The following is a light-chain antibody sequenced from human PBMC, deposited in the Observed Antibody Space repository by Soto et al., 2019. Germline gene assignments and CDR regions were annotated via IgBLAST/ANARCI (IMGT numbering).Light chain of an antibody. Sequence: EIVLTQSPGTLSLSPGERATLSCRASQSVRSNFLAWYQQKPGQAPRLLIYGASNRATGIPDRFSGSGSGTDFTLTISRLEPEDFAVYYCQQHETLITFGQGTRLEIK. CDR1: QSVRSNF. CDR2: GAS. J-gene: IGKJ5*01. V-gene: IGKV3-20*01. CDR3: QQHETLIT.